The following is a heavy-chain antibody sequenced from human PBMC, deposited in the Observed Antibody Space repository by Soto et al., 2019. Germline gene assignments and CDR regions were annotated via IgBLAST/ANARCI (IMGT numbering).Heavy chain of an antibody. Sequence: SETLSLTCAVSGGSISSSNWWSWVRQPPGRGLEWIGEIYHSGSTNYNPSLKSRFTISRDNAKNSLYLQMNSLRAEDTAVYYCARDDFWSGYDKNDAFDIWGQGTMVTVSS. CDR1: GGSISSSNW. D-gene: IGHD3-3*01. CDR2: IYHSGST. CDR3: ARDDFWSGYDKNDAFDI. V-gene: IGHV4-4*02. J-gene: IGHJ3*02.